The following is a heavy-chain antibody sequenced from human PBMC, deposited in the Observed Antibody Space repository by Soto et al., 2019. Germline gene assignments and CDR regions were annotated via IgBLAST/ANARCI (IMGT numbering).Heavy chain of an antibody. J-gene: IGHJ5*02. Sequence: PSETLSLTCAVSSGSISSSNWWSWVRQPPGKGLEWIGEIYHSGSTNYNPSLKSRVTISVDKSKNQFSLKLSSVTAADTAVYYCARAVGYSYGSNWFDPWGQGTLVTVSS. V-gene: IGHV4-4*02. CDR1: SGSISSSNW. CDR2: IYHSGST. CDR3: ARAVGYSYGSNWFDP. D-gene: IGHD5-18*01.